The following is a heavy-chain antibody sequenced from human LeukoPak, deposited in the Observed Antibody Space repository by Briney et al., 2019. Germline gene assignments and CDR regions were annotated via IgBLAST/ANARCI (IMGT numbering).Heavy chain of an antibody. CDR3: ARRSRKTLYCSSTSCFRPFDY. J-gene: IGHJ4*02. CDR2: INHSGST. CDR1: GGSFSGYY. D-gene: IGHD2-2*01. V-gene: IGHV4-34*01. Sequence: PSETLSLTCAVYGGSFSGYYWSWIRQPPGKGLEWIGEINHSGSTNYNPSLKSRVTISVDTSKNQFSLKLSSVTAADTAVYYCARRSRKTLYCSSTSCFRPFDYWGQGTLVTVSS.